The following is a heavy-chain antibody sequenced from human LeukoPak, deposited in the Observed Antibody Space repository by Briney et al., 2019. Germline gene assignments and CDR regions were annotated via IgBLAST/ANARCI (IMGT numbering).Heavy chain of an antibody. CDR2: ISSISTTI. D-gene: IGHD1-1*01. J-gene: IGHJ4*02. CDR3: ARTYERELDY. CDR1: GFTFSRYP. Sequence: PAGSLRLSCAASGFTFSRYPTNWVRQAPGKGLEWVSYISSISTTIYYADSVQGRFTISRDDSKNSVYLQMNGLRTEDTAIYYCARTYERELDYWGQGTLVTVSS. V-gene: IGHV3-48*01.